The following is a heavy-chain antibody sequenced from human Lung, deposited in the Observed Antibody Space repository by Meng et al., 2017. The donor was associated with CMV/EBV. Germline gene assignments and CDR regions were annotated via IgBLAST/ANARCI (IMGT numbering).Heavy chain of an antibody. Sequence: GESLKISCAASGFTFSSYSMNWVRQAPGKGLEWVSSISSSSSYIYYADSVKGRFTISRDNAKNSLYLQMNSLRAEDTAVYYCASPYYYDSRGAFDIWGQGKMVTVSS. CDR2: ISSSSSYI. D-gene: IGHD3-22*01. J-gene: IGHJ3*02. CDR1: GFTFSSYS. V-gene: IGHV3-21*01. CDR3: ASPYYYDSRGAFDI.